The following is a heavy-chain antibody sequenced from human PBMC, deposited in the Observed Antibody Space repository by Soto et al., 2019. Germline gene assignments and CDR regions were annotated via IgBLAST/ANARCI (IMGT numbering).Heavy chain of an antibody. CDR1: GFTFSSYG. CDR3: AKDDYDILTGYYRSFDYGMDV. D-gene: IGHD3-9*01. J-gene: IGHJ6*02. V-gene: IGHV3-30*18. CDR2: ISYDGSNK. Sequence: ESGGGVVQPGRSLRLSCAASGFTFSSYGMHWVRQAPGKGLEWVAVISYDGSNKYYADSVKGRFTISRDNSNNTLYLQMNSLRAEDTAVYYCAKDDYDILTGYYRSFDYGMDVWGQGTTVTVSS.